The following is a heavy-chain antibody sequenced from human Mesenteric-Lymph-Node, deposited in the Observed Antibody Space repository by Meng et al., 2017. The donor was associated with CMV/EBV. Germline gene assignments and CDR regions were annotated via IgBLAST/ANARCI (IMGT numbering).Heavy chain of an antibody. V-gene: IGHV1-18*01. CDR2: FNTYTGGS. CDR1: TYTLDTYV. CDR3: ARGRMRADFDF. Sequence: ASVKVSCKASTYTLDTYVITWVRQAPGQGLEWVGWFNTYTGGSNYAQKFQGRVTVTTDTPPSTAYMELRSLKSDDTAVYYCARGRMRADFDFWGQGTLVTVSS. J-gene: IGHJ4*02.